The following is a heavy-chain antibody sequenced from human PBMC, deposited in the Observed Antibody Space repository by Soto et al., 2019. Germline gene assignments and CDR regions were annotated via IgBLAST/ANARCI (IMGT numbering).Heavy chain of an antibody. CDR1: GGTFSSYA. J-gene: IGHJ6*02. Sequence: QVQLVQSGAEVKKPGSSVKVSCKASGGTFSSYAISWVRQAPGQGLEWMGGIIPIFGTANYAQKFQGRVTITADESTSTSYMEVSSLRSEDTAVYYCAMREITAATDYYYYGMEVWGRGTTVTVS. CDR2: IIPIFGTA. CDR3: AMREITAATDYYYYGMEV. V-gene: IGHV1-69*01. D-gene: IGHD2-15*01.